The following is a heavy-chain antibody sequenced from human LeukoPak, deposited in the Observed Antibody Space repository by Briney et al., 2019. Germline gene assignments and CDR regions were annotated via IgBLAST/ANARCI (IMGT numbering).Heavy chain of an antibody. V-gene: IGHV4-34*01. Sequence: PSETLSLTCAVYGGSFSGYYWSWIRQPPGKGLEWIGEINHSGSTNYNPSLKSRATISVDTSKNQFSLKLSSVTAADTAVYYCARNTVVTPSEAFDIWGQGTMVTVSS. D-gene: IGHD4-23*01. CDR3: ARNTVVTPSEAFDI. CDR2: INHSGST. CDR1: GGSFSGYY. J-gene: IGHJ3*02.